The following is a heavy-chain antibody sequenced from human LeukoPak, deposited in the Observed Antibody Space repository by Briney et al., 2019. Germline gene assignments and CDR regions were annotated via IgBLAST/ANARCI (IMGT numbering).Heavy chain of an antibody. D-gene: IGHD3-16*01. CDR3: ATASSGLFY. V-gene: IGHV3-15*01. Sequence: GGSLRLFCAASGLTFSNAWMSWVRQAPGEGLEWVGRIKRKTDGETTEYVAPVKGRFTISRDDSKNTLYLQMNSLKTEDTGVYCCATASSGLFYWGQGTLVTVSS. CDR2: IKRKTDGETT. CDR1: GLTFSNAW. J-gene: IGHJ4*02.